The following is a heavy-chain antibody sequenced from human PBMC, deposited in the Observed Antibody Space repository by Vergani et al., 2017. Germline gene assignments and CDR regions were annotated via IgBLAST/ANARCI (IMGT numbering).Heavy chain of an antibody. CDR1: GFTFDDYA. Sequence: EVQLVESGGGLVQPGRSLRLSCAASGFTFDDYAMHWVRQAPGKGLEWVSGISWNSGSIGYADSVKGRFTISRDNAKNSLYLQMNSLRAEDTALYYCARGPPIRRIVVVPAASPGRWDWFDPWGQGTLVTVSS. J-gene: IGHJ5*02. CDR2: ISWNSGSI. V-gene: IGHV3-9*01. D-gene: IGHD2-2*01. CDR3: ARGPPIRRIVVVPAASPGRWDWFDP.